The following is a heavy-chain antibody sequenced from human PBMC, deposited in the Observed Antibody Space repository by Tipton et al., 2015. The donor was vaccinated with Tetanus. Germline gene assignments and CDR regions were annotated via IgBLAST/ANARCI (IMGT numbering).Heavy chain of an antibody. V-gene: IGHV4-30-4*01. D-gene: IGHD2-21*01. Sequence: TLSLTCSVSGGSISSGDFYWSWIRQPPGKGLEWIGYVPNSGTTYYNPSLKSRLSISVDTSKNQFSMELNSVTAADTAVYYCARVGDCGGDRCDLSSYCFDYWGQGTLVTVSS. CDR2: VPNSGTT. CDR1: GGSISSGDFY. CDR3: ARVGDCGGDRCDLSSYCFDY. J-gene: IGHJ4*02.